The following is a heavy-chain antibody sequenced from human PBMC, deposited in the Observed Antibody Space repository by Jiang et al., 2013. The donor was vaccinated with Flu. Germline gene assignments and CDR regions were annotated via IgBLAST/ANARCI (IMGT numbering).Heavy chain of an antibody. CDR1: GFSFSRYE. J-gene: IGHJ4*02. V-gene: IGHV3-48*03. CDR3: ARDREEGATEY. Sequence: VQLLESGGGLVQPGGSLRLSRTASGFSFSRYEMNWVRQAPGKGLKWVSFINKSGNTIYYADSVKGRFTISRDNAKNSLYLQMNSLRVEDTGIYYCARDREEGATEYWGQGTLVTVSS. CDR2: INKSGNTI. D-gene: IGHD1-26*01.